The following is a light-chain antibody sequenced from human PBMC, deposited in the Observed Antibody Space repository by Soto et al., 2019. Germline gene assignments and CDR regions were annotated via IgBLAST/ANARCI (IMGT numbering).Light chain of an antibody. V-gene: IGLV1-51*01. CDR2: DSN. J-gene: IGLJ2*01. CDR1: SSNIGNNY. CDR3: GTWDSSLSAVV. Sequence: QSALTQPPSVSAAPGQKVTISCSGSSSNIGNNYVSWYQQLAGTAPKLLIYDSNKRFSGIPDRFSGSKSGSSATLGITGLQTGDEADYYCGTWDSSLSAVVFGGGTKLTVL.